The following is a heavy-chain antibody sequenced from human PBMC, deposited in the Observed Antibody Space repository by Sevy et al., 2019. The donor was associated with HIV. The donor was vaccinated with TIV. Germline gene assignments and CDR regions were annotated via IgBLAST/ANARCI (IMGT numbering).Heavy chain of an antibody. CDR3: ARGSFGVGTLTH. Sequence: GGSLRLSCAASGFTFSSYAMHWVRQAPGKGLEYVSAVNNNGDRTYYGNSVKGRFTISRDNSKNTVFLQMGSLRRDDTAVYYCARGSFGVGTLTHWGQGTLVTVSS. D-gene: IGHD3-3*01. V-gene: IGHV3-64*01. CDR1: GFTFSSYA. CDR2: VNNNGDRT. J-gene: IGHJ4*02.